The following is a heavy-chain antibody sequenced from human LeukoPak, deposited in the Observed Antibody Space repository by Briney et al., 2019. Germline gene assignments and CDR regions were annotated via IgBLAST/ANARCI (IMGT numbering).Heavy chain of an antibody. Sequence: GGSLRLSCAASGFTFSSYSMDWVRQAPGKGLEWVSSISSSSSYIYYADSVKGRFTISRDNAKNSLYLQMNSLRAEDTAVYYCARGSSGYSHQSFDYWGQGTLVTVSS. V-gene: IGHV3-21*01. CDR2: ISSSSSYI. D-gene: IGHD3-22*01. J-gene: IGHJ4*02. CDR1: GFTFSSYS. CDR3: ARGSSGYSHQSFDY.